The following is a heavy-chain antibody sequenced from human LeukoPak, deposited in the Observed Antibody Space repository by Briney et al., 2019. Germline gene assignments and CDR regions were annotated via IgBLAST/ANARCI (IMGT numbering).Heavy chain of an antibody. J-gene: IGHJ4*02. CDR2: IYYSGST. CDR3: ARFLGAGYCSSTSCFHFDY. V-gene: IGHV4-39*07. CDR1: GGSISSSSYY. D-gene: IGHD2-2*01. Sequence: SETLSLTCTVSGGSISSSSYYWGWIRQPPGKGLEWIGSIYYSGSTYYNPSLKSRVTISVDTSKNQFSLKLSSVTAADTAVYYCARFLGAGYCSSTSCFHFDYWGQGTLVTVSS.